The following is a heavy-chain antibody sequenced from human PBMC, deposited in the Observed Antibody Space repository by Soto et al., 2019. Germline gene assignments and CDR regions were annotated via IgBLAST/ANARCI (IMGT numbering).Heavy chain of an antibody. CDR3: VRDLLGSGGHFDY. J-gene: IGHJ4*02. CDR2: IRYDGSNT. D-gene: IGHD7-27*01. V-gene: IGHV3-33*01. Sequence: LRLSCAASGFTFSSFGMHWVRQAPGKGLEWVAHIRYDGSNTYYADSVKGRFTISRDNSRNTLYLQMNSLRAEDTAVYHCVRDLLGSGGHFDYWGQGTPVTVSS. CDR1: GFTFSSFG.